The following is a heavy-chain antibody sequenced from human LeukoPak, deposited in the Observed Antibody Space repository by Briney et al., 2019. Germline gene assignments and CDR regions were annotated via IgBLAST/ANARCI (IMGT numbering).Heavy chain of an antibody. J-gene: IGHJ5*02. Sequence: GGSLRLSCAASGFTFSSYAMNWVRQAPGKGLEWVSAIGGSGGGTYYADSVKGRFTISRDNSKNTLYLQMNSLRAEDTAVYYCAKDRVVRGVEWFDPWGQGTLVTVSS. D-gene: IGHD3-10*01. CDR2: IGGSGGGT. V-gene: IGHV3-23*01. CDR3: AKDRVVRGVEWFDP. CDR1: GFTFSSYA.